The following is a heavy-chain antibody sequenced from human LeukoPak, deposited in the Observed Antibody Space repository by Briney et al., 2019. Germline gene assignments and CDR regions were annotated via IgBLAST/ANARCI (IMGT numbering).Heavy chain of an antibody. CDR1: GGTFSSYA. CDR3: AGGPYGYIYYYYYMDV. Sequence: ASVKVSCKASGGTFSSYAISWVRQAPGQGLEWMGGIIPIFGTANYAQKFQGRVTITADKSTSTAYTELSSLRSEDTAVYYCAGGPYGYIYYYYYMDVWGKGTTVTVSS. J-gene: IGHJ6*03. CDR2: IIPIFGTA. V-gene: IGHV1-69*06. D-gene: IGHD5-18*01.